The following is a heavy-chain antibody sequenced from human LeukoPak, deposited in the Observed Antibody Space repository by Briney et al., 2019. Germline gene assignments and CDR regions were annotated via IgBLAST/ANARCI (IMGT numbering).Heavy chain of an antibody. D-gene: IGHD3-10*01. J-gene: IGHJ3*02. Sequence: SETLSLTCTVSGVSMSTTGYFWSWIRQYPGKGLEWIGYIFYSGTTNYNPSLKSRVTISVDTSKNQFSLKLSSVTAADTAVYYCARGAVLLWFGELFSAFDIWGQGTMVTVSS. V-gene: IGHV4-61*08. CDR1: GVSMSTTGYF. CDR3: ARGAVLLWFGELFSAFDI. CDR2: IFYSGTT.